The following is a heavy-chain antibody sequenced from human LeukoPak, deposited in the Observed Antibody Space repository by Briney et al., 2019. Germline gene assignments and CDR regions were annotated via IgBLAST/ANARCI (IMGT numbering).Heavy chain of an antibody. Sequence: GESLKISCKGSGYTFTTYWIGWVRQMPGKGLEWMGIIYPGDSGTRYSPSFQGQVTISADKSISTAYLQWSSLKASDTAMYYCARRYYDNTGYGCFDPWGQGTLVTVSS. J-gene: IGHJ5*02. CDR2: IYPGDSGT. CDR3: ARRYYDNTGYGCFDP. D-gene: IGHD3-22*01. CDR1: GYTFTTYW. V-gene: IGHV5-51*01.